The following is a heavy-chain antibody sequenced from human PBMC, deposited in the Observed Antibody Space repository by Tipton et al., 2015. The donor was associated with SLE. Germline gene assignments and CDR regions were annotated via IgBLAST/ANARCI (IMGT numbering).Heavy chain of an antibody. Sequence: TLSLTCTVSYDSIGSYYWNWIRQPPGKELEWIGYVYYSGGTNYNPSLRSRATISLDTSKSQFSLELSSVTDADTAVYYCARASERFGHFDYWGRGTLITVSS. D-gene: IGHD3-3*01. CDR2: VYYSGGT. J-gene: IGHJ4*02. CDR1: YDSIGSYY. V-gene: IGHV4-59*12. CDR3: ARASERFGHFDY.